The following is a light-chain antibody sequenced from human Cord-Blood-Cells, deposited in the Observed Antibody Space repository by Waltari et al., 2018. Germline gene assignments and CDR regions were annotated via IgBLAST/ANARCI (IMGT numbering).Light chain of an antibody. CDR3: QQLNSYPIT. CDR2: AAS. Sequence: DIQLTQSPSFLSASVGDRVTITCRASQGISSYLACYQQKPGKAPKLLIYAASTLQSGVPSRFSGRGSGTEFTLAISSLQPEDFATYYCQQLNSYPITFGQGTRLEIK. CDR1: QGISSY. V-gene: IGKV1-9*01. J-gene: IGKJ5*01.